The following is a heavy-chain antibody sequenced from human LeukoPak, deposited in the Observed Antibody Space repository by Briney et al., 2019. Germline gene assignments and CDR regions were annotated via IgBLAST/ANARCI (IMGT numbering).Heavy chain of an antibody. Sequence: GGSLRLSCAVSGFTFSSYWMNRVRQAPGKGLEWVANIKQDGSQKYYVDSVRGRFTISRDNAKNSLYLQLNSLRAEDTAVYHCARDEPGDSYGLYWGQGTLVTVSS. J-gene: IGHJ4*02. CDR2: IKQDGSQK. CDR1: GFTFSSYW. V-gene: IGHV3-7*05. D-gene: IGHD5-18*01. CDR3: ARDEPGDSYGLY.